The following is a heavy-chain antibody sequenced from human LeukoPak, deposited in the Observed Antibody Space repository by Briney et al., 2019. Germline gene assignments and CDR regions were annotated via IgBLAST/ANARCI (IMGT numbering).Heavy chain of an antibody. J-gene: IGHJ4*02. Sequence: SETLSLTCTVSGGSISSYYWSWIRQPAGKGLEWIGRIYTSGSTNYNPSLKSRVTMSVDTFKNQFSLKLSSVTAADTAVYYCARDGGHCSGGSCYSTWGQGTLVTVSS. CDR1: GGSISSYY. D-gene: IGHD2-15*01. V-gene: IGHV4-4*07. CDR3: ARDGGHCSGGSCYST. CDR2: IYTSGST.